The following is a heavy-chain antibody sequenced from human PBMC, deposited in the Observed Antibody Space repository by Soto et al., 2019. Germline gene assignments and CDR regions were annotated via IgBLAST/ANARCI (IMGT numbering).Heavy chain of an antibody. J-gene: IGHJ3*02. Sequence: QVQLVESGGGVVQPGRSLRLSCAASGFTFSSYGMHWVRQAPGKGLEWVAVISYDGSNKYYADSVKGRFTISRDNSKNTLYLQMYSLRAEDTAVYYCAKDLGVGGGDCLDIWGQGTMVTVSS. CDR2: ISYDGSNK. CDR3: AKDLGVGGGDCLDI. CDR1: GFTFSSYG. V-gene: IGHV3-30*18. D-gene: IGHD2-21*02.